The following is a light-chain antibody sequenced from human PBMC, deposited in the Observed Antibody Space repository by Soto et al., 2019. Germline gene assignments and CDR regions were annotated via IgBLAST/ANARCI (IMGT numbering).Light chain of an antibody. V-gene: IGKV3-11*01. CDR3: QQRKNWPPIT. CDR1: QNVDKF. CDR2: DSS. Sequence: ILLTQSTPPLSLSPGETASLSCMASQNVDKFLAWYQQRPGQPPRLLIFDSSNRATGVPVGFSGSGSGTVFTLTIGSLEPEDSAVYYCQQRKNWPPITVGQGARLEIK. J-gene: IGKJ5*01.